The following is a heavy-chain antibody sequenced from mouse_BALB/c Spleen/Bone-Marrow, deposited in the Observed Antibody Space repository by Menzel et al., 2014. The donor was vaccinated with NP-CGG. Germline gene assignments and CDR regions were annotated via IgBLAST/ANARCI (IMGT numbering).Heavy chain of an antibody. Sequence: EVKLVESGGGLVQPGGSLRLSCATSGFTFTDYYMNWVRQPPGKALEWLGFIRNKANGYTTEYSASVKGRFTISRDNSQSILYLQMNTLRAEDSATYYCARDKGGILFDYWGQGTTLTVSS. V-gene: IGHV7-3*02. J-gene: IGHJ2*01. CDR1: GFTFTDYY. D-gene: IGHD1-1*02. CDR3: ARDKGGILFDY. CDR2: IRNKANGYTT.